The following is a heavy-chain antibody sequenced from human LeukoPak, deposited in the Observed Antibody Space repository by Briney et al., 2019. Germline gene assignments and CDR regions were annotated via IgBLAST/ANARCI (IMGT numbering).Heavy chain of an antibody. CDR2: INTSGGST. CDR3: AKAGGGYSYGYYGYYCYMDV. J-gene: IGHJ6*03. D-gene: IGHD5-18*01. V-gene: IGHV3-23*01. CDR1: GFTFSSYA. Sequence: PGGSLRLSCAASGFTFSSYAMSWARQAPGKGLEWVSSINTSGGSTYYADSVKGRFTISRDNSKNTLYLQMNRLRAEDTAVYYCAKAGGGYSYGYYGYYCYMDVWGKGTTVTVSS.